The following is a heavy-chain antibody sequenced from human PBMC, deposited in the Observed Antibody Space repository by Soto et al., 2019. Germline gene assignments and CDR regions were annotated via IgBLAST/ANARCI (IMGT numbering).Heavy chain of an antibody. J-gene: IGHJ5*02. D-gene: IGHD6-13*01. V-gene: IGHV3-23*01. Sequence: GGSLRLSCAASGFTFSSYAMSWVRQAPGKGLEWVSAISGSGGSTYYADSVKGRFTISRDNSKNTLYLQMNSLRAEDTAVYYCAKVQRYSSSWYPSGFDPGGQGTLV. CDR3: AKVQRYSSSWYPSGFDP. CDR1: GFTFSSYA. CDR2: ISGSGGST.